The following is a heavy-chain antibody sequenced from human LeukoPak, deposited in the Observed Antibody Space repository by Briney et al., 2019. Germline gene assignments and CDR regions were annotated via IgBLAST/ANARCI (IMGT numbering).Heavy chain of an antibody. D-gene: IGHD6-13*01. J-gene: IGHJ4*02. CDR2: ISYDGSNE. CDR1: EFTFSSYG. Sequence: GGSLRLSCAASEFTFSSYGMHWVRQAPGKGLEWVAVISYDGSNEYYADSVKGRFTISRDNCKNTLYLQMNSLRVEDTAVYYCAKFSNPYSSSWYPSDYWGQGALVTVSS. CDR3: AKFSNPYSSSWYPSDY. V-gene: IGHV3-30*18.